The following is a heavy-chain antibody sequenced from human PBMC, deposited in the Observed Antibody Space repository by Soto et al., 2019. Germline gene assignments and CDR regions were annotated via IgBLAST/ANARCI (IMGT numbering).Heavy chain of an antibody. V-gene: IGHV4-38-2*01. J-gene: IGHJ4*02. Sequence: SETLSLTCAVSGYSISSGYYWGWIRQPPGKGLEWIGSIYHSGSTYYNPSLKSRVTISVDTSKNQFSLKLSSVTAADTAVYYCVRGAEWELPPSGYWGQGTLVTVSS. CDR3: VRGAEWELPPSGY. CDR1: GYSISSGYY. D-gene: IGHD1-26*01. CDR2: IYHSGST.